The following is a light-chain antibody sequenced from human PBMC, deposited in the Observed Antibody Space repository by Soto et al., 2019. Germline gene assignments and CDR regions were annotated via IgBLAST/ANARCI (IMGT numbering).Light chain of an antibody. V-gene: IGLV2-14*01. CDR3: SSYTTSNTRQIV. CDR2: DVS. Sequence: QSALSQPASVSGSLGLSITISCTGTSSDVGGYNYVSWYQQHPGKAPKFMIYDVSNRPSGVSNRFSGSKSGNTASLTISGLQAEDEADYYCSSYTTSNTRQIVFGTGTKVTVL. CDR1: SSDVGGYNY. J-gene: IGLJ1*01.